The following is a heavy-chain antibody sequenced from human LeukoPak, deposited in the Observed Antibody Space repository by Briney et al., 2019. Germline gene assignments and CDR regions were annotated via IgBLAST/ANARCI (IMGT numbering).Heavy chain of an antibody. CDR1: GFTFSSYG. Sequence: GGSLRLSCAASGFTFSSYGMSWVRQAPGKGLEWVSAISGSGSSTYYADSVKGRFTISRDNAKNTLYLQMNSLRAEDTAVYYCARHSGWYGWFDPWGQGTLVTVSS. CDR3: ARHSGWYGWFDP. CDR2: ISGSGSST. J-gene: IGHJ5*02. D-gene: IGHD6-19*01. V-gene: IGHV3-23*01.